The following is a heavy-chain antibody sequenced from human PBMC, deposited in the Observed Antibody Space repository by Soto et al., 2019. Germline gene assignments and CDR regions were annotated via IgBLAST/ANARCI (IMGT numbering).Heavy chain of an antibody. D-gene: IGHD1-26*01. V-gene: IGHV3-23*01. CDR1: GFTFSSYA. CDR3: ARDQGGSYELFDY. J-gene: IGHJ4*02. CDR2: ISGSGGST. Sequence: EVQLLESGGGLVQPGGSLRLSCAASGFTFSSYAMSWVRQAPGKGLEWVSAISGSGGSTYYADSVKGRFTISRDNSKNTLYLQMNSLRAEDTAVYYCARDQGGSYELFDYWGQGTLVTVSS.